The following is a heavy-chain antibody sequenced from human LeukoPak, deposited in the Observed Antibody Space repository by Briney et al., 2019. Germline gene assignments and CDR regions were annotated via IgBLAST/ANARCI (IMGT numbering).Heavy chain of an antibody. J-gene: IGHJ6*03. Sequence: GGSLRLSCAASGFTFSRYSIHWVRQAPGKVLEWVAVISYDGSNKYYADSVRGRFTISRDNSKNGLYLQMNSLRPDDTAIYYCAREGFASSWLYYYYYMDVWGKGTTVTVSS. CDR2: ISYDGSNK. V-gene: IGHV3-30*04. CDR1: GFTFSRYS. CDR3: AREGFASSWLYYYYYMDV. D-gene: IGHD6-13*01.